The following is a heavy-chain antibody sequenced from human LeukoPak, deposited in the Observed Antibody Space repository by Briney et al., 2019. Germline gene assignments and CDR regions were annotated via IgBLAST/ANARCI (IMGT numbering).Heavy chain of an antibody. D-gene: IGHD4-17*01. J-gene: IGHJ4*02. Sequence: GGSLRLSCTASGFTFSSFQMNWVRQAPGKGLEWVSYISSSGDTVYYADSVKGRFAISRDNAKNSLYLQMNSLRDEDTAVYYCARDQDYAFDYWGQGTLVTGSS. V-gene: IGHV3-48*03. CDR3: ARDQDYAFDY. CDR2: ISSSGDTV. CDR1: GFTFSSFQ.